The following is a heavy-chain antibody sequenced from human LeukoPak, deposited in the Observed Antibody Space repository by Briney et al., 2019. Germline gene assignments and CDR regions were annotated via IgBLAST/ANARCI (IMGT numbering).Heavy chain of an antibody. D-gene: IGHD2-2*01. CDR1: GFTFTTYG. Sequence: PGGSLRLSCAASGFTFTTYGMSWVRQAPGKGLEWVSGISGSGGSNKYYADSVKGRFTISRDNSKNTLYLQMNSLRAEDTAVYYCANRGYCSSTSCLLDYWGQGTLVTVSS. CDR3: ANRGYCSSTSCLLDY. J-gene: IGHJ4*02. V-gene: IGHV3-23*01. CDR2: ISGSGGSNK.